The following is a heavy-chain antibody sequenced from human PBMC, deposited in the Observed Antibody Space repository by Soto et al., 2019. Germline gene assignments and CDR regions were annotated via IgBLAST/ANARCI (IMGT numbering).Heavy chain of an antibody. V-gene: IGHV4-31*03. J-gene: IGHJ6*02. CDR3: ASTYPLGLEWLKRWGYYYYGMNV. D-gene: IGHD3-3*01. Sequence: SETLSLTCTVSGGSISSGGYYWSWIRQHPGKGLEWIGYIYYSGSTYYNPSLKSRVTISVDTSKNQFSLKLSSVTAADTAVYYCASTYPLGLEWLKRWGYYYYGMNVWGQGTTVTVSS. CDR2: IYYSGST. CDR1: GGSISSGGYY.